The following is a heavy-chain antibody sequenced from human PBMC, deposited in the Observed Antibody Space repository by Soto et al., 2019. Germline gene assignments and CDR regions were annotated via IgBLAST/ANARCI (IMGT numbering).Heavy chain of an antibody. J-gene: IGHJ4*02. V-gene: IGHV3-7*01. D-gene: IGHD2-15*01. CDR1: GFTFSSYW. CDR3: ARVDIVVVVAVYFDY. CDR2: IKQDGSEK. Sequence: EVQLLESGGGLVQPGGSLRLSCAASGFTFSSYWMSWVRQAPGKGLEWVANIKQDGSEKYYVDSVKGRFTISRDNAKNSLYLQMNSLRAEDTAVYYCARVDIVVVVAVYFDYWGQGTLVTVSS.